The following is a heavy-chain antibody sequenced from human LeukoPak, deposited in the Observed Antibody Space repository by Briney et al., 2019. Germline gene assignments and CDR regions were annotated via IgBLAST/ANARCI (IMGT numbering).Heavy chain of an antibody. V-gene: IGHV4-59*01. CDR3: ARSYSSGWYAGVRDY. CDR2: IYYSGST. Sequence: SETLSLTCTVSGGSISSYYWSWIRQPPGKGLEWIGYIYYSGSTNYNPSLKSRVTISVDTSKNQFSLKLSSVTAADTAVYYCARSYSSGWYAGVRDYWGQGTLVTVSS. J-gene: IGHJ4*02. D-gene: IGHD6-19*01. CDR1: GGSISSYY.